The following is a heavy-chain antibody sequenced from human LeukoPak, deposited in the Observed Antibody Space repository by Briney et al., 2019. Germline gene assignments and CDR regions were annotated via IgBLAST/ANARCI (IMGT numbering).Heavy chain of an antibody. J-gene: IGHJ4*02. CDR3: TRWESGNWSDFPPNNYFDY. Sequence: GGSLRLSCTASGFTFGDYAMSWFRQAPGKGLEWVGFIRSKAYGGTTEYAASVKGRFTISRDDSKSIAYLQMNSLKTEDTAVYYCTRWESGNWSDFPPNNYFDYWGQGTLVTVSS. V-gene: IGHV3-49*03. CDR2: IRSKAYGGTT. CDR1: GFTFGDYA. D-gene: IGHD1-1*01.